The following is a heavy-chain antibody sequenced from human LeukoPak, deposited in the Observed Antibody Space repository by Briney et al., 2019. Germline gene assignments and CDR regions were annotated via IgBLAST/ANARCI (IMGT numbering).Heavy chain of an antibody. J-gene: IGHJ4*02. CDR3: ARHLNSDWIGFDY. CDR2: IYYSGVT. V-gene: IGHV4-39*01. CDR1: GGSISSSSYS. Sequence: SETLSLTCTVSGGSISSSSYSWGWIRQPPGKGLDWIGSIYYSGVTYYNPSLKSRVTISVDTSKNQFSLKLSSVTAADTAVYYCARHLNSDWIGFDYWGQGTLVTVSS. D-gene: IGHD6-19*01.